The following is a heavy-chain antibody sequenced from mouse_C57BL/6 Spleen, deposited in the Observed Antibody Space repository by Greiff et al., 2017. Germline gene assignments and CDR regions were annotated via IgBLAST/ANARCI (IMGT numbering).Heavy chain of an antibody. CDR2: IDPSDSET. J-gene: IGHJ3*01. V-gene: IGHV1-52*01. CDR1: GYTFTSYW. Sequence: QVQLQQPGAELVRPGSSVKLSCKASGYTFTSYWMHWVKQRPIQGLEWIGNIDPSDSETHYNQKFKDKATLTVDKSSSTAYMQLSILTSEDSAVYYCARHYGNYGPGFAYWGQGTLVTVSA. D-gene: IGHD2-1*01. CDR3: ARHYGNYGPGFAY.